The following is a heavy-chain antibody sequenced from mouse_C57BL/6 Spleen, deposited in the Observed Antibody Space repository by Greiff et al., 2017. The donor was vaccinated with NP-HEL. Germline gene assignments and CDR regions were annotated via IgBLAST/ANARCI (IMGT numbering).Heavy chain of an antibody. D-gene: IGHD1-1*01. CDR2: INPSNGGT. CDR3: ARCPYGSSYDFDY. CDR1: GYTFTSYW. Sequence: VQLQQPGTELVKPGASVKLSCKASGYTFTSYWMHWVKQRPGQGLEWIGNINPSNGGTNYNEKFKSKATLTVDKSSSTAYMQLSSLTSEDSAVYYCARCPYGSSYDFDYWGQGTTLTVSS. V-gene: IGHV1-53*01. J-gene: IGHJ2*01.